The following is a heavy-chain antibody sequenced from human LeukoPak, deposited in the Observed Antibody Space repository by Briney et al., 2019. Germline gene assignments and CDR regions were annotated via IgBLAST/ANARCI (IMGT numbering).Heavy chain of an antibody. D-gene: IGHD2-8*01. V-gene: IGHV4-4*02. Sequence: PSGTLSLTCAVSGDSISSSNWWTWVRQPPGKGLEWIGEISLSGSTNYNASLKSRVTISVDTSTNQFSLKLSSVTAADTAVYFCARVSTNGVSNWFDPWGQGTLVTVSS. CDR3: ARVSTNGVSNWFDP. CDR2: ISLSGST. J-gene: IGHJ5*02. CDR1: GDSISSSNW.